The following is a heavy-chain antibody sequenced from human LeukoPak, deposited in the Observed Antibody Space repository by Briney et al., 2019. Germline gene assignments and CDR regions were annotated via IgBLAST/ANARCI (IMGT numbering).Heavy chain of an antibody. CDR1: GGSFSGYY. V-gene: IGHV4-34*01. CDR3: AKTYYDILTGYYPFDY. J-gene: IGHJ4*02. CDR2: INHSGST. D-gene: IGHD3-9*01. Sequence: SETLSLTCAVYGGSFSGYYWSWIRQPPGKGLEWIGEINHSGSTYYNPSLKSRVTISVDTSKNQFSLKLSSVTAADTAVYYCAKTYYDILTGYYPFDYWGQGTLVTVSS.